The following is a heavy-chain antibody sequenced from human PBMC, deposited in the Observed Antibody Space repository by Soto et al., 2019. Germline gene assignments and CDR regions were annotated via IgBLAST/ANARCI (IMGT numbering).Heavy chain of an antibody. D-gene: IGHD1-26*01. CDR1: GFTFSNSW. CDR2: IKQDGTEK. Sequence: EVQLVESGGGLVQPGGSLRLSCAASGFTFSNSWMSWVRQAPGKGLEWVANIKQDGTEKDYGDSVKGRFTISRDNAENSLYLQMNSLRAEDTAVYYWARSVGSWLVGAPSIDSWGQGALVSVSS. J-gene: IGHJ4*02. V-gene: IGHV3-7*01. CDR3: ARSVGSWLVGAPSIDS.